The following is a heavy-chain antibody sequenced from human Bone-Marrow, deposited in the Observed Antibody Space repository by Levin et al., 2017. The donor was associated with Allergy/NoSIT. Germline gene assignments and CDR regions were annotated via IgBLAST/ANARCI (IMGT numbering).Heavy chain of an antibody. CDR2: INNDGSDT. CDR3: TRDRPHNWFDP. Sequence: GESLKISCAASSGFTFSSYWMHWVRQAPGKGLVWVSYINNDGSDTTYADSVKGRFTISRDNAKNTLYLQMNSLRAEDTGVYYCTRDRPHNWFDPWGQGTLVTVSS. CDR1: GFTFSSYW. V-gene: IGHV3-74*01. J-gene: IGHJ5*02.